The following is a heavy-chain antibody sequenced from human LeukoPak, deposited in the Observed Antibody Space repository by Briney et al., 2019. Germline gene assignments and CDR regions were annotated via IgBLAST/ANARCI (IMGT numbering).Heavy chain of an antibody. CDR3: ARDNRRFWSGYPIPLDY. CDR1: GFTFSSYW. D-gene: IGHD3-3*01. J-gene: IGHJ4*02. Sequence: GGSLRLSCAASGFTFSSYWMSWVRQAPGKGLEWVANIKQDGSEKYYADSVKGRFTISRDNSKNTLYLQMNSLRAEDTAVYYCARDNRRFWSGYPIPLDYWGQGTLVTVSS. V-gene: IGHV3-7*01. CDR2: IKQDGSEK.